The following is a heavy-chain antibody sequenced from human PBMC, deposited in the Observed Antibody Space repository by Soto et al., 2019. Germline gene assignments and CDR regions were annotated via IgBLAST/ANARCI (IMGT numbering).Heavy chain of an antibody. CDR2: IDWDDTK. CDR1: GFSLSTGGMC. CDR3: ARTLVGATHISHSYFDY. Sequence: SGPTLVNPTQTLTLTCAFSGFSLSTGGMCVSWIRQPPGKALEWLALIDWDDTKYYSTSLKSRLTISKDTSKNQLALTMTNMGPVDTATYYCARTLVGATHISHSYFDYWGQGTLVTVSS. D-gene: IGHD1-26*01. V-gene: IGHV2-70*01. J-gene: IGHJ4*02.